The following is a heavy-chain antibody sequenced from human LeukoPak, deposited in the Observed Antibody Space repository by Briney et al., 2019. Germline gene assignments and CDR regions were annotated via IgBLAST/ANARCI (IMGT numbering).Heavy chain of an antibody. CDR1: GFTFSSYW. D-gene: IGHD3-16*01. V-gene: IGHV3-7*03. CDR3: ARGGGLGV. J-gene: IGHJ6*02. Sequence: GGSLRLSCAASGFTFSSYWMSWARQAPGKGLEWVASINHNGNVNYYVDSVKGRFTISRDNAKNSLYLQMSNLRAEDTAVYFCARGGGLGVWGQGATVTVSS. CDR2: INHNGNVN.